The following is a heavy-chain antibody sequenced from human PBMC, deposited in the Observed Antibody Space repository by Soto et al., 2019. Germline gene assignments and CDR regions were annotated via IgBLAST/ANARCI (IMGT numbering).Heavy chain of an antibody. CDR3: AKVTGSTDGYNPPGMDV. CDR2: ISYDGSNK. J-gene: IGHJ6*02. V-gene: IGHV3-30*18. CDR1: GFTFSSYG. Sequence: LRLSCAAPGFTFSSYGMHWVRQAPGKGLEWVAVISYDGSNKYYADSVKGRFTISRDNSKNTLYLQMNSLRAEDTAVYYCAKVTGSTDGYNPPGMDVWGQGTTVTVSS. D-gene: IGHD3-10*01.